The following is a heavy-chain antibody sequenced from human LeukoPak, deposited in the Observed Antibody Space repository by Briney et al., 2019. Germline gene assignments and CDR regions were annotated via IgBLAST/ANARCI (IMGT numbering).Heavy chain of an antibody. J-gene: IGHJ4*02. V-gene: IGHV4-59*01. CDR2: IYYSGST. D-gene: IGHD6-19*01. Sequence: SETLSLTCTVSGGSITSYYRSWIRQPPGKGLEWIGYIYYSGSTNYNPSLKSRVTISVDTSKNQFSLKLSSVTAADTAVYYCARDSYSSGWYYFDYWGQGTLVTVPS. CDR1: GGSITSYY. CDR3: ARDSYSSGWYYFDY.